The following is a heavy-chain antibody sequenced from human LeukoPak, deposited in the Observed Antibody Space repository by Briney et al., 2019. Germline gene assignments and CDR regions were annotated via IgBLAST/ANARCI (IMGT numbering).Heavy chain of an antibody. CDR1: GFIFSTYG. J-gene: IGHJ4*02. CDR3: GRGYGSGSYYVPYFDY. Sequence: QPGGSLRLSCAASGFIFSTYGMHWVRQAPGKGLEWVAVIWYDGSKKYYADSAKGRFAISRDNSNNALFLQMDSLRAEDTAMYYCGRGYGSGSYYVPYFDYWGQGTLVTVSS. CDR2: IWYDGSKK. V-gene: IGHV3-33*02. D-gene: IGHD3-10*01.